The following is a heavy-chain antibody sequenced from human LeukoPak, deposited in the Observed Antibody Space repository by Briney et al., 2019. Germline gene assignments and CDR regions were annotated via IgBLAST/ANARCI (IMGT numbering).Heavy chain of an antibody. D-gene: IGHD6-13*01. CDR2: IYHSGST. V-gene: IGHV4-4*02. CDR3: ARDKQQLGYNWFDP. J-gene: IGHJ5*02. CDR1: GGSISSSNW. Sequence: SSETLSLTRAVSGGSISSSNWWSWVRQPPGKGLEWIGEIYHSGSTNYNPSLKSRVTISVDKSKNQFSLKLSSVTAADTAVYYCARDKQQLGYNWFDPWGQGTLVTVSS.